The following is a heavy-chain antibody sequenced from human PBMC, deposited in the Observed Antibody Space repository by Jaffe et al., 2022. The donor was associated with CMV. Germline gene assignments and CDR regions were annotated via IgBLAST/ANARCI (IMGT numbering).Heavy chain of an antibody. CDR2: ISSSGSTI. D-gene: IGHD3-22*01. CDR3: ASGYYYDSSGYYGDAFDI. V-gene: IGHV3-48*03. CDR1: GFTFSSYE. J-gene: IGHJ3*02. Sequence: EVQLVESGGGLVQPGGSLRLSCAASGFTFSSYEMNWVRQAPGKGLEWVSYISSSGSTIYYADSVKGRFTISRDNAKNSLYLQMNSLRAEDTAVYYCASGYYYDSSGYYGDAFDIWGQGTMVTVSS.